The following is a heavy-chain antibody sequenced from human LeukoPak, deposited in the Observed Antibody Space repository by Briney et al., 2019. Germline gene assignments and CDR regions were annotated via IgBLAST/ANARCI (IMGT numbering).Heavy chain of an antibody. CDR3: ASSDGYGSFDY. V-gene: IGHV4-59*08. D-gene: IGHD6-19*01. Sequence: SETLSLTCTVSGGSISSYYWSWIRPPPGKGLEWIGYIYYSGSTNYNPSLKSRVTISVDTSKNQFSLKLSSVTAADTAVYYCASSDGYGSFDYWGQGTLVTVSS. CDR2: IYYSGST. CDR1: GGSISSYY. J-gene: IGHJ4*02.